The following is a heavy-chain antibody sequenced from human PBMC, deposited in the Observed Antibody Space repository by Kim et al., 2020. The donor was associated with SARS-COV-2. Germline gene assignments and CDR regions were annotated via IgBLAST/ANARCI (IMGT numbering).Heavy chain of an antibody. J-gene: IGHJ5*02. CDR1: GGSISSGGYY. CDR2: IYYSGST. V-gene: IGHV4-31*03. CDR3: ARDRAGRGAARPLSGWFDP. D-gene: IGHD6-6*01. Sequence: SETLSLTCTVSGGSISSGGYYWSWIRQHPGKGLEWIGYIYYSGSTYYNPSLKSRVTISVDTSKNQFSLKLSSVTAADTAVYYCARDRAGRGAARPLSGWFDPWGQGTLVTVSS.